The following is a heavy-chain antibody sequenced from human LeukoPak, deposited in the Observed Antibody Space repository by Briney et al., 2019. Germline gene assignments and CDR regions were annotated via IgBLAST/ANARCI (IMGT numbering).Heavy chain of an antibody. Sequence: SETLSLTCTVSGGSISSYYWSWIRQPPGKGLEWIGYIYYSGSTNYNPSLKSRVTISVDTSKNQFSLKLSSVTAADTAVYYCARRTYCYGSASDYGMDVWGKGTTVTVSS. CDR1: GGSISSYY. CDR3: ARRTYCYGSASDYGMDV. V-gene: IGHV4-59*01. J-gene: IGHJ6*04. CDR2: IYYSGST. D-gene: IGHD3-10*01.